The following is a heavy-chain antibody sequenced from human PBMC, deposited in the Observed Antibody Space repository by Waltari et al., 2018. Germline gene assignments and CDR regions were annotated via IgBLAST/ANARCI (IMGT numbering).Heavy chain of an antibody. V-gene: IGHV4-4*02. Sequence: VQLQESGPGLVKPSGTLSLTCAVSGAFISSTDWWSWVRQPPGKGLEWIGQIHRSGRTHYNPSLETRVSMSIDTSNNQFSLKVTSATAADTAVYYCARDRGRGLYLDSWGQGTLVTVSP. J-gene: IGHJ4*02. CDR1: GAFISSTDW. D-gene: IGHD2-15*01. CDR3: ARDRGRGLYLDS. CDR2: IHRSGRT.